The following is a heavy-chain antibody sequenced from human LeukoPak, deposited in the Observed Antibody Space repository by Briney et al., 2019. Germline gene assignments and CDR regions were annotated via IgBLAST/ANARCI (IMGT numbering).Heavy chain of an antibody. V-gene: IGHV3-7*01. CDR1: EFTFSSYW. CDR3: ARGGHFNFDY. D-gene: IGHD5-12*01. J-gene: IGHJ4*02. CDR2: IKEDGSVK. Sequence: PGGSLRPSCAASEFTFSSYWMKWVRQAPGKGLEWVASIKEDGSVKYYVDSVKGRFSISRDNAKNSLFLQMNSLRTEDTAVYYCARGGHFNFDYWGQGTLVIVSS.